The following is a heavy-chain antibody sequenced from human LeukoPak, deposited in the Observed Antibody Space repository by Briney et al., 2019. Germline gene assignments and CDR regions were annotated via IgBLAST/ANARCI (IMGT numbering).Heavy chain of an antibody. CDR3: ARHPGYYDSSGYYVSAFDI. D-gene: IGHD3-22*01. CDR2: IYYSGST. CDR1: GGSIHSYY. Sequence: PSETLSLTCTVSGGSIHSYYWSWIRQPPGKGLEWIGYIYYSGSTYFNPSLKSRVTMSVDTSKNHFSLKLTSVTAADTAVYYCARHPGYYDSSGYYVSAFDIWGQGTMVTVSS. J-gene: IGHJ3*02. V-gene: IGHV4-59*04.